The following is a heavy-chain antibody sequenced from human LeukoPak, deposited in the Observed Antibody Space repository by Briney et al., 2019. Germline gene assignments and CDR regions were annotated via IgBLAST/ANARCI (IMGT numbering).Heavy chain of an antibody. D-gene: IGHD2-15*01. J-gene: IGHJ6*03. CDR1: GFTFSSYS. CDR2: ISSSSSYI. CDR3: ARAYCSGGSCYSGYYMDV. V-gene: IGHV3-21*01. Sequence: GGSLRLSCAASGFTFSSYSMNWVRQAPGKGLEWVSSISSSSSYIYYADSVKDRFTISRDNAKNSLYLQMNSLRAEDTAVYYCARAYCSGGSCYSGYYMDVWGKGTTVTVSS.